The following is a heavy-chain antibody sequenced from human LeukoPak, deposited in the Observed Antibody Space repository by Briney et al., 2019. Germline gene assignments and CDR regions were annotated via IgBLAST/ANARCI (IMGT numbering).Heavy chain of an antibody. CDR3: ARDLAWGGY. J-gene: IGHJ4*02. CDR2: ISSTGSTI. D-gene: IGHD7-27*01. Sequence: QSGGSLRLSCAASGFTFRSYSMNWVRQAPGKGLEWISYISSTGSTIYYADSVKGRFTISRDNAKNSLYLQMNSLRAEDTAVYYCARDLAWGGYWGQGTLVTVSS. CDR1: GFTFRSYS. V-gene: IGHV3-48*04.